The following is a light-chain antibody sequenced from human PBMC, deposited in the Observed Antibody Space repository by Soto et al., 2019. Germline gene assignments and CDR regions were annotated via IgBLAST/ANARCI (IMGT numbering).Light chain of an antibody. J-gene: IGKJ3*01. CDR2: GAS. Sequence: EIVMTQSPATLSVSPGERATLSCRASQSVSSNLAWYQQKPGQAPRLLIYGASTRATGIPARFSGSGSGTEFTLTITRLEPEDFAVYYCQHYGTSPFTFGPGTKVHIK. V-gene: IGKV3-15*01. CDR3: QHYGTSPFT. CDR1: QSVSSN.